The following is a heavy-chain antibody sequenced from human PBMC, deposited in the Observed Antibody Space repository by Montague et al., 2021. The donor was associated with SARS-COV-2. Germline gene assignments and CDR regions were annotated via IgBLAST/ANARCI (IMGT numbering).Heavy chain of an antibody. Sequence: SETLSLTCTVSSGSVYGHYLAWIRQPPGKGLECIAYIFYTGTTYYNPSLESRVSISVDTSKNQVALKVKSVTAADSAFYYCATLVALAGTSFDSWGPGTFVIVSS. V-gene: IGHV4-59*02. CDR2: IFYTGTT. CDR3: ATLVALAGTSFDS. J-gene: IGHJ3*01. D-gene: IGHD6-19*01. CDR1: SGSVYGHY.